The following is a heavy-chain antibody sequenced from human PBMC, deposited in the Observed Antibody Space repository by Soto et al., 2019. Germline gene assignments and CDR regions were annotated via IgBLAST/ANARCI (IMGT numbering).Heavy chain of an antibody. CDR1: GGSVSSGSYY. CDR2: IYYSGST. D-gene: IGHD3-22*01. Sequence: QVQLQESGPGLVKPSETLSLTCTVSGGSVSSGSYYWSWIRQPPGKGLEWIGYIYYSGSTNYIPSLKSRVTISVDTSKNQFSLKLSSVTAADTAVYYCARGDSSGYYSWGQGTLVTVSS. CDR3: ARGDSSGYYS. V-gene: IGHV4-61*01. J-gene: IGHJ4*02.